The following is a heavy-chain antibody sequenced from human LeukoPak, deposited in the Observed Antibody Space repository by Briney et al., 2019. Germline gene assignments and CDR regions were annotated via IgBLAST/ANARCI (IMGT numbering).Heavy chain of an antibody. CDR2: ISGSGGST. V-gene: IGHV3-23*01. CDR3: ARDTPYYASGSFNWFDS. D-gene: IGHD3-10*01. Sequence: GRSLRLSCAASGFTFSSYAMSWVRQAPGKGLEWVSAISGSGGSTYYADSVKGRFTISRDNSKNTLYLQMNSLRAGDTAVYYCARDTPYYASGSFNWFDSWGQGTLVTVSS. CDR1: GFTFSSYA. J-gene: IGHJ5*01.